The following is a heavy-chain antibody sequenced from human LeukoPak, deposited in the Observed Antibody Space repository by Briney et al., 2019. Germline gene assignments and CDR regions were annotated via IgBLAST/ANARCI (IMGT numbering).Heavy chain of an antibody. Sequence: SETLSLTCAVYGGSFSGYYWSWIRQPPGKGLEWIGEINHSGSTNYNPPLKSRVTISVDTSKNQFSLKLSSVTAADTAVYYCARSTYCSGGSCSHNWFDPWGQGTLVTVSS. V-gene: IGHV4-34*01. D-gene: IGHD2-15*01. CDR1: GGSFSGYY. CDR3: ARSTYCSGGSCSHNWFDP. J-gene: IGHJ5*02. CDR2: INHSGST.